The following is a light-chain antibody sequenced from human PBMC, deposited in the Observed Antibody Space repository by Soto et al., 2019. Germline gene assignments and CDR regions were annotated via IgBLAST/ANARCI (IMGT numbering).Light chain of an antibody. J-gene: IGKJ5*01. CDR1: QGISSY. V-gene: IGKV1-9*01. CDR2: AAS. CDR3: QQLNSYPVL. Sequence: IHLTQSPSSLSSSLGYRVTITCRASQGISSYLAWYQQKPGKAPKLQIYAASTLQSGVPSRFSGSGSGTDFTLTISSLQPEDFATYYCQQLNSYPVLFGQGTRLEIK.